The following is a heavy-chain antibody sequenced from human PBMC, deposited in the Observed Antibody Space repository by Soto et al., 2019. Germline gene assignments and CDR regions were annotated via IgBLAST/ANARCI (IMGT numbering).Heavy chain of an antibody. Sequence: PGGSLRLSCAVSGFTFSTESMSWVRQAPGKGLEWVSYINSGSSVIYYSASVKGRFTISRDNAGNSLYLQMNSLTDDDTAVYYCVRSGRTANYYFDHWGLGTLVTVSS. D-gene: IGHD2-21*02. CDR3: VRSGRTANYYFDH. V-gene: IGHV3-48*02. J-gene: IGHJ4*02. CDR1: GFTFSTES. CDR2: INSGSSVI.